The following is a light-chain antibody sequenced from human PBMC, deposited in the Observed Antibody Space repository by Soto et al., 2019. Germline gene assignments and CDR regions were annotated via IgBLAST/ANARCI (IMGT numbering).Light chain of an antibody. CDR2: VNSDGSH. V-gene: IGLV4-69*01. Sequence: QTVVTQSPSASASLGASVKLTCTLTSGHSTYAIAWHQQQPEKGPRYLMKVNSDGSHTKGDGIPDRFSGSSSGAERYLTISSLQSEDEADYYCQTWGTGIDVVFGGGTQLTVL. J-gene: IGLJ2*01. CDR3: QTWGTGIDVV. CDR1: SGHSTYA.